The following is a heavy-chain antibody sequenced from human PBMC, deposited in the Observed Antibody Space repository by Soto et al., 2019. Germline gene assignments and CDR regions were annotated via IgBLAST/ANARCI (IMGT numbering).Heavy chain of an antibody. Sequence: PSETLSLTCTVSGGSISSGDYYWSWIRQPPGKGLEWIGYIYYSGSTYFNPSLKSRLTISVDTSKNQFSLKLTSVTAADTAVYYCARGRTGMDVWGQGTTVTVSS. V-gene: IGHV4-30-4*01. J-gene: IGHJ6*02. CDR3: ARGRTGMDV. CDR2: IYYSGST. CDR1: GGSISSGDYY.